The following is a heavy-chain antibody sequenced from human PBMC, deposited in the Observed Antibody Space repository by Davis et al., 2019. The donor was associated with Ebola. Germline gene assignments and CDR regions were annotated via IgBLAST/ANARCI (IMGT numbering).Heavy chain of an antibody. CDR3: ARMGLEAAAGSLLYYYYGMDV. D-gene: IGHD6-13*01. CDR2: IYWDDDK. Sequence: SGPTLVKPTQTLTLTCTFSGFSLSTSGVGVGWIRQPPGKALEWLALIYWDDDKRYSPSLKSRLTITKDTSKNQVVLTMTNMDPVDTATYYCARMGLEAAAGSLLYYYYGMDVWGQGTTVTVSS. V-gene: IGHV2-5*02. J-gene: IGHJ6*02. CDR1: GFSLSTSGVG.